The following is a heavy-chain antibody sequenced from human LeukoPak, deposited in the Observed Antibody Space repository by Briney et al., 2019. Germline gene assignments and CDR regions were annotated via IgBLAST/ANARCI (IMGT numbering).Heavy chain of an antibody. Sequence: SETLSLTCAVYGGSFSGYYWSWIRQPPGKGLEWIGEINHSGSTNYNPSLKSRVTISVDTSKNQFSLKLSSVTAADTAVYYCARDNSVGAQDSWGQGTLVTVSS. CDR3: ARDNSVGAQDS. V-gene: IGHV4-34*01. D-gene: IGHD1-26*01. CDR2: INHSGST. J-gene: IGHJ4*02. CDR1: GGSFSGYY.